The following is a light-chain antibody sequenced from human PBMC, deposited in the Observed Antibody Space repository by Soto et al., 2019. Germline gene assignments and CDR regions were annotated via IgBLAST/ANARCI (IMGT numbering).Light chain of an antibody. CDR2: DAY. Sequence: EVVLTQSPVTLSLCPGERATLSARASQSFRYLLAWDQQTPGQAPRLLICDAYNRATGIPPRFSGSGSGTDFTLTISSLEPEDSAVYYCQQCHMWPITFGQGTRLEIK. CDR3: QQCHMWPIT. V-gene: IGKV3-11*01. CDR1: QSFRYL. J-gene: IGKJ5*01.